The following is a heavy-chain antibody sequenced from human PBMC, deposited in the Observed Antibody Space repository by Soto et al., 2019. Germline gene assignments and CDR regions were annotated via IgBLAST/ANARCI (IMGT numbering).Heavy chain of an antibody. Sequence: LRLSCAASGFTFSSYAMHWVRQAPGQGLEWVAVIAYDGSNKYYADSVKGRFTISRDNSKNTLYLQMNSLRAEDTAVYYCARDPAYDDILTGYYSKGLNYWGQGTLVTVSS. V-gene: IGHV3-30-3*01. CDR2: IAYDGSNK. J-gene: IGHJ4*02. CDR1: GFTFSSYA. CDR3: ARDPAYDDILTGYYSKGLNY. D-gene: IGHD3-9*01.